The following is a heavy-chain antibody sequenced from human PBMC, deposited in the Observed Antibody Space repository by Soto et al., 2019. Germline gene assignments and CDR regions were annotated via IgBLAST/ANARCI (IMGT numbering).Heavy chain of an antibody. CDR3: AICLREVDPATIPGAY. CDR1: GFTFSNYG. CDR2: ISFDGSNK. J-gene: IGHJ4*02. D-gene: IGHD5-18*01. Sequence: VELVESGGGVVQPGGSLRLSCAASGFTFSNYGLHWVRQAPGKGLEWAAVISFDGSNKYYAATMKGRFTVSRDNSKNTLYLQMNSLRTEDTAMYYCAICLREVDPATIPGAYWGQGTLVTVSS. V-gene: IGHV3-30*03.